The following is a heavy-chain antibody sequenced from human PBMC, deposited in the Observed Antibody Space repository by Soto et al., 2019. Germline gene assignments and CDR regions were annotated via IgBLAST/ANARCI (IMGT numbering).Heavy chain of an antibody. CDR3: ARDDYYYDYGMDV. CDR1: GCSFTSYW. CDR2: IAASDSYT. J-gene: IGHJ6*02. V-gene: IGHV5-10-1*01. Sequence: GVSLKVSCKGSGCSFTSYWLNWVRQMPGKGLERMGRIAASDSYTNYRPSFQGPVTISADKSISTAYLLWCSLKASVTAMYYCARDDYYYDYGMDVWGQGTTVTVSS.